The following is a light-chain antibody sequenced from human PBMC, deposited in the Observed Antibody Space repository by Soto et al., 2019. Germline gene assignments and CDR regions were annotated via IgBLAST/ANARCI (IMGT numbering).Light chain of an antibody. Sequence: EIVLTQSPGTLSLCAGERATLSCRASQSVSSSCLAWYQQKPGQAPRLLIYGASSRATGIPDRFSGSGSGTDFTLTISRLEPEDFAVYYCQQFGCSPLSTFGPGTKVDVK. CDR1: QSVSSSC. V-gene: IGKV3-20*01. CDR3: QQFGCSPLST. CDR2: GAS. J-gene: IGKJ3*01.